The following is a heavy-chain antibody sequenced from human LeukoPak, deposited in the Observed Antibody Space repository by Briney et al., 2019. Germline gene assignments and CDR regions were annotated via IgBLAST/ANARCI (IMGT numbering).Heavy chain of an antibody. CDR2: IYPGDSDT. J-gene: IGHJ3*02. Sequence: GESLKISCKGSGYSFTSYWIGWVRQMPGKGLEWMGIIYPGDSDTRYSLSFQGQVTISADKSISTAYLQWSSLKASDTAMYYCARLDCSGGSCYGSAQIPLGWVDAFDIWGQGTMVTVSS. CDR1: GYSFTSYW. V-gene: IGHV5-51*01. D-gene: IGHD2-15*01. CDR3: ARLDCSGGSCYGSAQIPLGWVDAFDI.